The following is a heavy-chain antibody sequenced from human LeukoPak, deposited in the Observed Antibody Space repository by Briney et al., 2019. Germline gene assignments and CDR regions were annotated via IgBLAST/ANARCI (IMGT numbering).Heavy chain of an antibody. D-gene: IGHD6-25*01. V-gene: IGHV4-59*01. CDR2: INYSGST. J-gene: IGHJ3*02. Sequence: PSETLSLTCTVSGGSISTYYWSWVRQPPGKGLEWIGYINYSGSTNYNPSLKSRVTISVDTSKNQFSLKLSSVTAADTAVYYCARGAARLGAFDIWGQGTMVTVSS. CDR3: ARGAARLGAFDI. CDR1: GGSISTYY.